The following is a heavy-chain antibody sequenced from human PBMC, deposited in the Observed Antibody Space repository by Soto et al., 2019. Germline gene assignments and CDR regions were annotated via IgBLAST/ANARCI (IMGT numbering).Heavy chain of an antibody. CDR2: INQDGSEK. CDR3: ARSLDY. Sequence: GSLRLSCAASGFTFGNYWMDWVRQAPGKGLEWVANINQDGSEKHYVDSVKGRFTISRDNAQNSLYLQMSNLTAEDSALYYCARSLDYWGQGTLVTVSS. V-gene: IGHV3-7*01. CDR1: GFTFGNYW. J-gene: IGHJ4*02.